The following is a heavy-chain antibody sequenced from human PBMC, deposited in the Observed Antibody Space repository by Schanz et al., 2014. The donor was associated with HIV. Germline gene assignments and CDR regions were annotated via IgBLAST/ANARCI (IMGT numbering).Heavy chain of an antibody. J-gene: IGHJ2*01. CDR2: ISSGSSHI. D-gene: IGHD2-15*01. CDR3: ALSRPSGYGGSWYFDL. Sequence: EVQLVESGGGLVKPGGSLRLSCAASGFIFSSYSMNWVRQAPGKGLEWVSSISSGSSHIYNADSVKGRFTISRDNARNTLYLQMNSLRAEDTAVYYCALSRPSGYGGSWYFDLWGRGTLVAVSS. CDR1: GFIFSSYS. V-gene: IGHV3-21*01.